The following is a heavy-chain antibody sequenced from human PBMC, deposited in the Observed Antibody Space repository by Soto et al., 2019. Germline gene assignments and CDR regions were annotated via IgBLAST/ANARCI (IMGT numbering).Heavy chain of an antibody. CDR2: ISGSGGST. CDR1: GFTFSSSA. Sequence: EVQLLESGGGLVQPGGSLRLSCAASGFTFSSSAMSWVRQAPGKGLEWVSAISGSGGSTYYADSVKGRFTVSRDNSKNTLYLQMNSLRAEDTAVYYCAKVPYSSSWYYFDYWGQGTLVTVSS. J-gene: IGHJ4*02. CDR3: AKVPYSSSWYYFDY. V-gene: IGHV3-23*01. D-gene: IGHD6-13*01.